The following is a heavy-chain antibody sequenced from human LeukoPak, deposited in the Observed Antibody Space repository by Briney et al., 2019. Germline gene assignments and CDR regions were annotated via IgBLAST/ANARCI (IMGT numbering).Heavy chain of an antibody. Sequence: PGGSLRLSCAASGFTFDDYAMHWVRQAPGKGLEWVSYISSSSSTIYYADSVKGRFTISRDNSKNTLYLQMNSLRAEDTAVYYCAKDCWPKSRDHDFDYWGQGTLVTVSS. J-gene: IGHJ4*02. CDR1: GFTFDDYA. CDR2: ISSSSSTI. V-gene: IGHV3-48*01. CDR3: AKDCWPKSRDHDFDY. D-gene: IGHD1-14*01.